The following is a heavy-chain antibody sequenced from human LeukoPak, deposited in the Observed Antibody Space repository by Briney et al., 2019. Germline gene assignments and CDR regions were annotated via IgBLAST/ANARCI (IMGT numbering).Heavy chain of an antibody. CDR3: AXXXSSWSLTIYYFDY. Sequence: ASVKVSCKASGYTFTSYAMNWVRQAPGQGLEWMGWINTNTGNPTYAQDFTGRFVFSLDTSVSTAYLQISSLKAEDTAVYYCAXXXSSWSLTIYYFDYWGQGTLVTVSS. CDR1: GYTFTSYA. J-gene: IGHJ4*02. V-gene: IGHV7-4-1*02. D-gene: IGHD6-13*01. CDR2: INTNTGNP.